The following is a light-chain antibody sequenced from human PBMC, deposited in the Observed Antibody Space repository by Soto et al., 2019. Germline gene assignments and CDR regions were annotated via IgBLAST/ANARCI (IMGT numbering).Light chain of an antibody. CDR1: SSNIGSFP. Sequence: QSVLTQPPSVSGAPGQSVTISCTGSSSNIGSFPVHWYQQLPGAAPKFLIYDTTNRPSGVPGRFSGSKSGTSASLAITGLQADDEADYYCQSYDSSLSGSIFGGGTKLTVL. CDR3: QSYDSSLSGSI. CDR2: DTT. V-gene: IGLV1-40*01. J-gene: IGLJ2*01.